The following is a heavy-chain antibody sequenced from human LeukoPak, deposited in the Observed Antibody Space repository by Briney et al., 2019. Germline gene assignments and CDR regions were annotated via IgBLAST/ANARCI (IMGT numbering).Heavy chain of an antibody. CDR1: GFTFSSYG. CDR3: AKDWGY. Sequence: GGSLRPSCAASGFTFSSYGMHWVRQAPGKGLEWVAVISYDGSNKYYADSVKGRFTISRDNSKNTLYLQMNSLRAEDTAVYYCAKDWGYWGQGTLVTVSS. CDR2: ISYDGSNK. J-gene: IGHJ4*02. D-gene: IGHD3-16*01. V-gene: IGHV3-30*18.